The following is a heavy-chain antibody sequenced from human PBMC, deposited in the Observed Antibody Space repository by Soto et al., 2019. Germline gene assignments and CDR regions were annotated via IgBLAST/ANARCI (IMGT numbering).Heavy chain of an antibody. CDR2: ISAYNGNT. V-gene: IGHV1-18*01. CDR3: ARDSRSPYDFWSGYYTGYYYYYMDV. D-gene: IGHD3-3*01. J-gene: IGHJ6*03. Sequence: ASVKVSCKASGYTFTSYGISWVRQAPGQGLEWKGWISAYNGNTNYAQKLQGRVTMTTDTSTSTAYMELRSLRSDDTAVYYCARDSRSPYDFWSGYYTGYYYYYMDVWGKGTTVTVS. CDR1: GYTFTSYG.